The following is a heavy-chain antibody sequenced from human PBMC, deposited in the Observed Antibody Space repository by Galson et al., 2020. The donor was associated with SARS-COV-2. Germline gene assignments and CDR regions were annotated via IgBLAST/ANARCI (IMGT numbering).Heavy chain of an antibody. CDR2: VYHTGTIGST. J-gene: IGHJ4*02. D-gene: IGHD4-17*01. CDR1: GGSISRYY. Sequence: SETLSLTCTVSGGSISRYYWSWIRQPPGKTLEWNGYVYHTGTIGSTNYNPSLKSRLTISEDTSKNQFSLKLSSVTAADTAVYYCAGQLETSVTTFDYWGQGTLVTVSS. V-gene: IGHV4-59*08. CDR3: AGQLETSVTTFDY.